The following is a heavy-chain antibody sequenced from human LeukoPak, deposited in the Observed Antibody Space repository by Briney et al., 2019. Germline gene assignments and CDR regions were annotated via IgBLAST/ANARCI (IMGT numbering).Heavy chain of an antibody. D-gene: IGHD2-15*01. Sequence: SETLSLTRTVSGGSMSSYYWSWIRQPPGKGLEWIGYIHYTGSTSYNPSLKSRVTISVDTSKNQFSLNLNSVTAADTAVYYCARHTTGGGDFWGQGTLVTVSS. J-gene: IGHJ4*02. CDR3: ARHTTGGGDF. V-gene: IGHV4-59*08. CDR2: IHYTGST. CDR1: GGSMSSYY.